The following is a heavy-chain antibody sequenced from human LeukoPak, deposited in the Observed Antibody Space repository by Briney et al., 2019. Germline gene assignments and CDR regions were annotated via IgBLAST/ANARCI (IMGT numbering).Heavy chain of an antibody. CDR3: ARDPFYCGGDCYAFDI. D-gene: IGHD2-21*02. Sequence: GASVKVSCKASGYTFTGYYIHWVRQAPGQGPEWMGWINPDSGGTNYAQKFQGRVTMSRDTSISTAYMEVSRLRSDDTAVYYCARDPFYCGGDCYAFDIWGQGTMVTVSS. CDR2: INPDSGGT. J-gene: IGHJ3*02. CDR1: GYTFTGYY. V-gene: IGHV1-2*02.